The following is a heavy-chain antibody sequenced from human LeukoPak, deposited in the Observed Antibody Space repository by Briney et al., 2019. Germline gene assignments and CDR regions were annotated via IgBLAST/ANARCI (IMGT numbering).Heavy chain of an antibody. CDR1: GLTFSGYD. CDR2: IYSGGNT. J-gene: IGHJ4*02. V-gene: IGHV3-53*01. CDR3: ARDRRGYCSAGICYHYFDY. D-gene: IGHD2-15*01. Sequence: GGSLRLSCAASGLTFSGYDMHWVRQAPGMGLEWVSVIYSGGNTYYADSVKGRFTISRDNSKNTLYLQMNSLRAEDTAVYYCARDRRGYCSAGICYHYFDYWGQGTLVTVSS.